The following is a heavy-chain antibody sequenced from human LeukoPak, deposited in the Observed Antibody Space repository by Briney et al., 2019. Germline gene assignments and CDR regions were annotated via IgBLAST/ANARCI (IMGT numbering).Heavy chain of an antibody. CDR2: VYPGDSES. D-gene: IGHD3-10*01. J-gene: IGHJ4*02. CDR1: GYSFTAYW. V-gene: IGHV5-51*01. CDR3: ARQGSGNYSDY. Sequence: GESLKISCIVSGYSFTAYWIGWVRQMPGKGLEWMGIVYPGDSESRYRPPFQGQVTISADKSISTAYLQWSSLKASDTAIYYCARQGSGNYSDYWGQGTLVTVSS.